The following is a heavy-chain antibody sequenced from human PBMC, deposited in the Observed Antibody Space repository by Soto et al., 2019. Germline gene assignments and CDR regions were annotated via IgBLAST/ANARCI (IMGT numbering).Heavy chain of an antibody. V-gene: IGHV4-4*07. J-gene: IGHJ5*02. CDR2: IYTSGST. CDR3: AREWGTNGYSALWSGYSVGFDT. Sequence: SETLSLTCTVSGGSISSYYWGWIRQPAGKGLEWIGRIYTSGSTNYNPSLKSRVTMSVDTSKNQFSLKLSSVTAADTAVYYCAREWGTNGYSALWSGYSVGFDTWGQGTLVTVSS. D-gene: IGHD3-3*01. CDR1: GGSISSYY.